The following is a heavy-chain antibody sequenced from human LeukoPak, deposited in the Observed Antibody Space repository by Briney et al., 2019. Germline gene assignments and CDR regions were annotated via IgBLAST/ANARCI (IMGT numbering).Heavy chain of an antibody. D-gene: IGHD3-10*01. CDR3: ARQRITMVKTAFDI. Sequence: ASVRVSCKASGYTFTAYYMHWVRQAPGQGLEWMAWINPDSGSTNFAQKFQGRITMTRDTSIATAYLELSRLTSDDTAVYYCARQRITMVKTAFDIWGQGTLVTVSS. CDR2: INPDSGST. J-gene: IGHJ3*02. CDR1: GYTFTAYY. V-gene: IGHV1-2*02.